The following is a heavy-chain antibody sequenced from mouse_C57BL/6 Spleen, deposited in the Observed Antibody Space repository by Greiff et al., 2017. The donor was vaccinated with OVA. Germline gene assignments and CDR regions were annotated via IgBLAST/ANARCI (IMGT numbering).Heavy chain of an antibody. CDR2: INPSTGGT. Sequence: VQLQQSGPELVKPGASVKISCKASGYSFPGYYMNWVKQSPEKSLEWIGEINPSTGGTTYNQKFKAKATLTVDKSSSTAYMQLKSLTSEDSAVYYCARGNYVRDAMDYWGQGTSGTVSS. V-gene: IGHV1-42*01. CDR1: GYSFPGYY. J-gene: IGHJ4*01. D-gene: IGHD1-1*01. CDR3: ARGNYVRDAMDY.